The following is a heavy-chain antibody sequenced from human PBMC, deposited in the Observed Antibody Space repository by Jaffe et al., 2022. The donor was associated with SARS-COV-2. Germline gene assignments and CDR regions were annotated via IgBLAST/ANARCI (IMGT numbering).Heavy chain of an antibody. Sequence: QVQLQESGPGLVKPSETLSLTCTVSGGSISSYYWSWIRQPPGKGLEWIGYIYYSGSTNYNPSLKSRVTISVDTSKNQFSLKLSSVTAADTAVYYCARVGRYDAYGMDVWGQGTTVTVSS. J-gene: IGHJ6*02. V-gene: IGHV4-59*01. D-gene: IGHD3-9*01. CDR3: ARVGRYDAYGMDV. CDR1: GGSISSYY. CDR2: IYYSGST.